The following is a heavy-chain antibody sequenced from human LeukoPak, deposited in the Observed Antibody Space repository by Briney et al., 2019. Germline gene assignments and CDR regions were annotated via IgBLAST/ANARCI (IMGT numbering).Heavy chain of an antibody. D-gene: IGHD6-19*01. V-gene: IGHV3-48*03. CDR3: AREGQSSGWYYFDY. Sequence: GGSLRLSCAASGFTFSNYEMNWVRQAPGKGLEWVSYMSSRGSTIYYADSVKGRFTISRDNAKNSLYLQMNSLRAEDTAVYYCAREGQSSGWYYFDYWGQGTLVTVSS. CDR1: GFTFSNYE. J-gene: IGHJ4*02. CDR2: MSSRGSTI.